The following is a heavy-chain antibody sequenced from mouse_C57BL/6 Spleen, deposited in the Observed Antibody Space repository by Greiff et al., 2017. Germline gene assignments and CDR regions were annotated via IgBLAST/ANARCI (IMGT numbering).Heavy chain of an antibody. J-gene: IGHJ3*01. CDR3: ARDIGYDYAKVWFAY. CDR1: GYSITSGYY. Sequence: ESGPGLVKPSQSLSLTCSVTGYSITSGYYWNWIRQFPGNKLEWMGYISYDGSNNYNPYLKNRISITRDTSKNQFFLKLNSVTTEDTATYYCARDIGYDYAKVWFAYWGQGTLVTVSA. V-gene: IGHV3-6*01. CDR2: ISYDGSN. D-gene: IGHD2-4*01.